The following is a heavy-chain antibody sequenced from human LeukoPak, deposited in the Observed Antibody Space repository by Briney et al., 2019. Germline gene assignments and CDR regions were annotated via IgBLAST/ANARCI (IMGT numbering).Heavy chain of an antibody. CDR1: GFTVSSNY. D-gene: IGHD6-19*01. CDR3: ARPTSGWYAGGFDY. J-gene: IGHJ4*02. V-gene: IGHV3-53*01. Sequence: PGGSLRLSCAASGFTVSSNYMSWVRQAPGKGLEWVSVIYSGGSTYYADSVKGRFTISRDNSKNTLYLQMNSLRAEDTALYYCARPTSGWYAGGFDYWGQGILVTVSS. CDR2: IYSGGST.